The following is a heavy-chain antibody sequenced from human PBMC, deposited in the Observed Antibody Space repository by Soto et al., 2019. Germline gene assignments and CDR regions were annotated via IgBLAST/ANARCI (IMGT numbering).Heavy chain of an antibody. V-gene: IGHV1-3*01. J-gene: IGHJ4*02. CDR2: INAGNGNT. CDR1: GYTFTSYA. Sequence: ALVKVSCKASGYTFTSYAIHWVRQAPGQRLEWMGWINAGNGNTKYSQKFQGRVIITRDTSAGTAYMELRSLRSEDTAVYYCATPIVAFYWGQGTLVTSPQ. CDR3: ATPIVAFY. D-gene: IGHD5-12*01.